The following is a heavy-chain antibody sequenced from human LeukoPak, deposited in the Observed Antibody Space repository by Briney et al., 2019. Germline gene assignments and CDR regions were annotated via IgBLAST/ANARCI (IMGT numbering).Heavy chain of an antibody. V-gene: IGHV5-51*01. Sequence: GESLKISCKGSGYSFTNYWIGWVRQVPGKGLEWMGIIYPGNSDTKYSPSLQGQATISADKSIDTAYLQWSSLKASDTATYYCAKGITRYNWFDPWGQGTLVTVSS. D-gene: IGHD1-20*01. CDR2: IYPGNSDT. CDR1: GYSFTNYW. CDR3: AKGITRYNWFDP. J-gene: IGHJ5*02.